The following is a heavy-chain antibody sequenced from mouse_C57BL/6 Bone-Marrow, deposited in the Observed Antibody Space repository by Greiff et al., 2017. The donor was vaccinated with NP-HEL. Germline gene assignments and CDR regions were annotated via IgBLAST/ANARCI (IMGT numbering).Heavy chain of an antibody. D-gene: IGHD2-3*01. V-gene: IGHV1-26*01. CDR1: GYTFTDYY. J-gene: IGHJ4*01. CDR3: ARWLGWLPPYAMDY. Sequence: VQLQQSGPELVKPGASVKISCKASGYTFTDYYMNWVKQSHGKSLEWIGDINPNNGGTSYNQKFKGKATLTVDKSSSTAYMELRSLTSEDSAVYYCARWLGWLPPYAMDYWGQGTSVTVSS. CDR2: INPNNGGT.